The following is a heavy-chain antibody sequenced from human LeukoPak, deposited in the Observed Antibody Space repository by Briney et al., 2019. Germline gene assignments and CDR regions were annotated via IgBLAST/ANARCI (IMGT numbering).Heavy chain of an antibody. CDR1: GGSISSSSYY. V-gene: IGHV4-39*01. D-gene: IGHD2-15*01. CDR3: ARQRDNYYYYYYMDV. J-gene: IGHJ6*03. CDR2: IYYSGST. Sequence: ASETLSLTCTVSGGSISSSSYYWGWIRQPPGKGLEWIGSIYYSGSTYYNPSLKSRVTISVDTSKNQFSLKLSSVTAADTAVYYCARQRDNYYYYYYMDVWGKGTTVTASS.